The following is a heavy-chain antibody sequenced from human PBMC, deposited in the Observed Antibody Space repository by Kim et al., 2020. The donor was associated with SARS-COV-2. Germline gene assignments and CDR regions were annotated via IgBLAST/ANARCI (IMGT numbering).Heavy chain of an antibody. CDR2: ISYDGSNK. CDR1: GFTFSSYG. J-gene: IGHJ6*02. V-gene: IGHV3-30*18. Sequence: GGSLRLSCAASGFTFSSYGMHWVRQAPGKGLEWVAVISYDGSNKYYADSVKGRFTISRDNSKNTLYLQMNSLRAEDTAVYYCAKDQWEYSSSWYYYYYGMDVWGQGTTVTVSS. CDR3: AKDQWEYSSSWYYYYYGMDV. D-gene: IGHD6-13*01.